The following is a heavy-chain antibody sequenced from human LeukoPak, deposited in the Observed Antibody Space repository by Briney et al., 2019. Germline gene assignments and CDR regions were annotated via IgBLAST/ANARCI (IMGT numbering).Heavy chain of an antibody. V-gene: IGHV4-34*01. CDR3: AREHAVLLWFGELNYFDY. Sequence: SETLSLTCAVYGGSFSGYYWSWIRQPPGKGLEWMGEINHSGSTNYNPSLKSRVTISVDTSKNQFSLKLSSVTAADTAVYYCAREHAVLLWFGELNYFDYWGQGTLVTVSS. D-gene: IGHD3-10*01. J-gene: IGHJ4*02. CDR2: INHSGST. CDR1: GGSFSGYY.